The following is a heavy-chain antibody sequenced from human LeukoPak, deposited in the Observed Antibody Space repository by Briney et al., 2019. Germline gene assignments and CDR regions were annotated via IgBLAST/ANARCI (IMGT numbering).Heavy chain of an antibody. CDR1: GYTFTGYY. CDR2: INPNSGGT. V-gene: IGHV1-2*02. J-gene: IGHJ6*03. CDR3: ARETYCSGGSCYSDRYYYYMGV. D-gene: IGHD2-15*01. Sequence: ASVKVSCKASGYTFTGYYMHWVRQAPGQGLEWMGWINPNSGGTNYAQKFQGRVTMTRDTSISTAYMELSRLRSDDTAVYYCARETYCSGGSCYSDRYYYYMGVWGKGTTVTISS.